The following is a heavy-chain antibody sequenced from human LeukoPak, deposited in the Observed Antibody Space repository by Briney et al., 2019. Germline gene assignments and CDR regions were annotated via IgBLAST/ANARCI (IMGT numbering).Heavy chain of an antibody. V-gene: IGHV4-59*08. CDR1: GGSISSYY. Sequence: PSETLSLTCTVSGGSISSYYWSWIRQPPGKGLGWIGYIYYSGSTNYNPSLKSRVTISVDTSKNQFSLKLSSVTAADTALYYCARGPISAVAGGFDYWGQGTLVTVSS. CDR2: IYYSGST. D-gene: IGHD6-19*01. CDR3: ARGPISAVAGGFDY. J-gene: IGHJ4*02.